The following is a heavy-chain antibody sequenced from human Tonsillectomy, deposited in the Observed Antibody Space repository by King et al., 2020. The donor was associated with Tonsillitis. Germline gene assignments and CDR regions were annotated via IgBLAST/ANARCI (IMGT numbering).Heavy chain of an antibody. J-gene: IGHJ4*02. CDR1: GGTFSSYA. CDR2: NIPIFGKA. CDR3: ARRFEDDSPFDY. V-gene: IGHV1-69*06. D-gene: IGHD3-22*01. Sequence: QLVQSGAEVKKPGSSVKVSCKASGGTFSSYAISWVRQAPGQGLEWMGGNIPIFGKANYAQKVQGRVTITADKSTSTAYMELSSLRSEDTAGYYCARRFEDDSPFDYWGQGTLVTVSS.